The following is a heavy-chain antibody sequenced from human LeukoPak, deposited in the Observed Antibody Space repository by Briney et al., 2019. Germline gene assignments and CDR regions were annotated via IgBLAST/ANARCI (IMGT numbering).Heavy chain of an antibody. D-gene: IGHD6-13*01. J-gene: IGHJ4*02. CDR1: GYTFTSYY. V-gene: IGHV1-46*01. CDR2: INPGGGST. Sequence: VASLKVSCKASGYTFTSYYMRWVRQAPGQGLEWMGIINPGGGSTSYAQKFQGRVTMTRDTSTSTVYMELSSLRSEDTAVYYCARDSSSRQRLPNYFDYWGQGTLVTVSS. CDR3: ARDSSSRQRLPNYFDY.